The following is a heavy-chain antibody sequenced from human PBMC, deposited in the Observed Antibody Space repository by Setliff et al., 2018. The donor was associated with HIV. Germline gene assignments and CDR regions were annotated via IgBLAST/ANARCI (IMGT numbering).Heavy chain of an antibody. Sequence: GGSLRLSCEDSGFTVSNNYMTWVRQAPGKGLEWVSTVYGDGRTFYADSAQVRFTISIDNSYNILFLQMNSLLAEDTAVSYCAKGVKFLDPWGQGTRGTVS. V-gene: IGHV3-53*01. CDR2: VYGDGRT. CDR1: GFTVSNNY. J-gene: IGHJ5*02. D-gene: IGHD3-16*01. CDR3: AKGVKFLDP.